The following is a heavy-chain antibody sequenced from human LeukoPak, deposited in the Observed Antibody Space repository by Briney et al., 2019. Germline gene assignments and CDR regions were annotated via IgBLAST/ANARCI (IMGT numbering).Heavy chain of an antibody. D-gene: IGHD3-10*01. CDR1: GFTFSSYA. Sequence: GSLRLSCAASGFTFSSYAMSWVRQAPGKGLEWVSAISGSGGSTYYADSVKGRFTISRDNSKNTLYLQMNSLGAEDTAVYYCAKLSYYGSGSYIYWGQGTLVTVSS. J-gene: IGHJ4*02. CDR2: ISGSGGST. CDR3: AKLSYYGSGSYIY. V-gene: IGHV3-23*01.